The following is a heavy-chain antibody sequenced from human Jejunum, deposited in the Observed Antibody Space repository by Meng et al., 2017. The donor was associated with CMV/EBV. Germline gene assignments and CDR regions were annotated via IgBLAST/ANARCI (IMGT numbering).Heavy chain of an antibody. CDR1: GVTFSTST. V-gene: IGHV3-21*01. D-gene: IGHD2-2*01. J-gene: IGHJ4*02. CDR3: ARIYCRTTSCYGHFDY. Sequence: SGVTFSTSTMTWVRQAPGKGLEWVSSISGSGPFIYYADSVKGRFTISRDNTKNSLYLQMDSLRADDTAVYYCARIYCRTTSCYGHFDYWGQGALVTVSS. CDR2: ISGSGPFI.